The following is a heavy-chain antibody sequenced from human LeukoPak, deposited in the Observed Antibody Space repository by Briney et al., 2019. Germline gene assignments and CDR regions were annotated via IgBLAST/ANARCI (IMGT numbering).Heavy chain of an antibody. CDR3: ARHAREEGPPIIQLWPTAGYYFDY. J-gene: IGHJ4*02. Sequence: SEALSLTCTVSGGSISSSSYYWGWIRQAPGKGLEWIGGIYYSGSTNYNPSLKSRVTISVDTSKNQFSLKLSSVTAADTAVYYCARHAREEGPPIIQLWPTAGYYFDYWGQGTLVTVSS. CDR1: GGSISSSSYY. CDR2: IYYSGST. V-gene: IGHV4-39*01. D-gene: IGHD5-18*01.